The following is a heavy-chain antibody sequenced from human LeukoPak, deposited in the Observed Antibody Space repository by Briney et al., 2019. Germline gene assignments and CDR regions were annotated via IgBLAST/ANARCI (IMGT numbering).Heavy chain of an antibody. J-gene: IGHJ4*02. CDR3: ASAPSGFAGELSS. D-gene: IGHD3-16*02. Sequence: SVTVSCKASRGTFNKYAIKWVRQAPGQGFEWMGGIIPPFGSENYTQKFQGRVTITTDEVTNTAYLELRSLRSDDTAVYYCASAPSGFAGELSSWGQGTLVTVSS. CDR1: RGTFNKYA. CDR2: IIPPFGSE. V-gene: IGHV1-69*05.